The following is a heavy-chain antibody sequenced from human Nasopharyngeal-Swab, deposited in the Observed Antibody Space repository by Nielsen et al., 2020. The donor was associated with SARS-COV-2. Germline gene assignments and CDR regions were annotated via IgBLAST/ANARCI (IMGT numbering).Heavy chain of an antibody. Sequence: GSLRLSCAASGFTFSDYYMTWLRQAPGKGLDWVSYISSGSSYTNYADSVRGRFTISRDNAKNSLYLQLNSLRAEDTAIYYCARYSTYCSGGTCYNPLHYWGQGTLVTVSS. V-gene: IGHV3-11*06. CDR3: ARYSTYCSGGTCYNPLHY. D-gene: IGHD2-15*01. CDR1: GFTFSDYY. CDR2: ISSGSSYT. J-gene: IGHJ4*02.